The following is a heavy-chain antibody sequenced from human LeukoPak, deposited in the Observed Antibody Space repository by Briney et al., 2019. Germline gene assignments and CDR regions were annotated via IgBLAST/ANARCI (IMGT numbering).Heavy chain of an antibody. V-gene: IGHV1-8*01. J-gene: IGHJ5*02. CDR3: ARGPFEGYCSSTSCYTRWFDP. D-gene: IGHD2-2*02. CDR1: GYTFTSYD. Sequence: ASVTVSCKASGYTFTSYDINWVRQATGQGLEWMGWMNPNRGNTGYAQKFQGRVTMTRNTSISTAYMELSSLRSEDTAVYYCARGPFEGYCSSTSCYTRWFDPWGQGTLVTVSS. CDR2: MNPNRGNT.